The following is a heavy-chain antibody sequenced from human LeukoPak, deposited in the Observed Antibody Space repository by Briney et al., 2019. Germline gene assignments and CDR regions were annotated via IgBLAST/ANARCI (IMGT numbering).Heavy chain of an antibody. CDR1: GFTFSSYG. V-gene: IGHV3-30*03. CDR3: APGGDNTFFDY. J-gene: IGHJ4*02. D-gene: IGHD4-17*01. Sequence: PGGSLRLSCAASGFTFSSYGMHWVRQAPGKGLEWVALISFDGGNKHYADSVKGRFTISRDNSKNTLYLQVNSLRAEDTAVHYCAPGGDNTFFDYWGQGTLVTVSS. CDR2: ISFDGGNK.